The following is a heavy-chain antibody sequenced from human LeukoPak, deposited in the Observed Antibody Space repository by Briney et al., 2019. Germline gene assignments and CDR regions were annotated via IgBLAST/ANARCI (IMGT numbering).Heavy chain of an antibody. J-gene: IGHJ4*02. CDR2: IYYSGST. CDR3: ARRRSGWYDY. D-gene: IGHD6-19*01. Sequence: SETLSLTCTVSGGSISSSSYSWGWIRQPPGKGLEWIGSIYYSGSTYYNPSLKSRVTISVDTSKNQFSLKLSSVTAADTAVYYCARRRSGWYDYWGQGTLVTVSS. V-gene: IGHV4-39*01. CDR1: GGSISSSSYS.